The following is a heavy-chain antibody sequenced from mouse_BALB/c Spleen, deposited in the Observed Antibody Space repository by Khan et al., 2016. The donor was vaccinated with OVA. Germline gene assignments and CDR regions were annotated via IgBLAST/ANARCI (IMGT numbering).Heavy chain of an antibody. J-gene: IGHJ2*01. CDR3: ARNDRYDGYFDY. Sequence: VQLQQSGPELVKPGASVKMSCKASGYTFTSYVIHWVKQKPGQGLEWIGYIYPSNDDTKSNEKFKGKATLTSDKSSSTAYMELRSLTAEDSAVYYCARNDRYDGYFDYWGQGTTLAVSS. V-gene: IGHV1S136*01. CDR1: GYTFTSYV. D-gene: IGHD2-14*01. CDR2: IYPSNDDT.